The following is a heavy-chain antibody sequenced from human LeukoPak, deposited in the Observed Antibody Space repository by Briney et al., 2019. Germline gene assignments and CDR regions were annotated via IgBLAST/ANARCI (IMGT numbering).Heavy chain of an antibody. CDR2: INPDGGDT. J-gene: IGHJ4*02. CDR1: GFTFSAHW. CDR3: ARDPPFIIGTTFFDY. V-gene: IGHV3-74*01. Sequence: GGSLRLSCAASGFTFSAHWMNWVRQAPGKGLVWVAHINPDGGDTYYADSVKGRFTISRDNAGNTLYLQMDSLRAEDTAVYYCARDPPFIIGTTFFDYWGQGTLVTVSS. D-gene: IGHD1-20*01.